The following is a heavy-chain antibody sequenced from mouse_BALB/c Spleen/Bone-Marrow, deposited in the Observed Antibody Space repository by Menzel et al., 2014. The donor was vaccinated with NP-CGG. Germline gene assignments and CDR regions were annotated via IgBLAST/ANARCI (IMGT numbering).Heavy chain of an antibody. J-gene: IGHJ4*01. V-gene: IGHV14-3*02. Sequence: EVQLQQSGAELVKPGASVKLSCTASGFNIKDTYMHWVKQRPEQGLEWIGRIDPANGNTKYDPKFQGKATITADASSNTAYLQLSSLTSEDTAVYYCARRTRYAMDYWGQGTSVTVSS. CDR1: GFNIKDTY. CDR3: ARRTRYAMDY. CDR2: IDPANGNT. D-gene: IGHD3-3*01.